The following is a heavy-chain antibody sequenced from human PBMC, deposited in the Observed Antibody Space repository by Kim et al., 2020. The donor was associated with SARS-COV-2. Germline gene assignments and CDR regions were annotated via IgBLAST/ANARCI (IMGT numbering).Heavy chain of an antibody. J-gene: IGHJ4*02. CDR3: ARVVGQCPGHCYQKGLDY. V-gene: IGHV3-21*01. CDR2: ISGITNHI. Sequence: GGSLRLSCAVSGFTFSSYTMNWVRQAPGKGLEWVSSISGITNHIYYTDSLKGRFTISRDNANNSLYLQMNSLRADDTAVYYCARVVGQCPGHCYQKGLDYWGQGTLVTVSS. D-gene: IGHD2-21*02. CDR1: GFTFSSYT.